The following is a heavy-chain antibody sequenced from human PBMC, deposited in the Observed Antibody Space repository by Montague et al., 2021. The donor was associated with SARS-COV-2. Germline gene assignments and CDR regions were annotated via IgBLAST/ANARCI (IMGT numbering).Heavy chain of an antibody. D-gene: IGHD6-13*01. CDR2: IKQDESEK. Sequence: SLRLSCAASGFPFSNYWMTWVRQAPGKGLEWVANIKQDESEKCYVDSVKGRFTISRDNAEKSLYLHMSRLRGEDTAIYYCARDRTPPYGKSWYEEYYYHAMDVWGRGTAVNVST. CDR3: ARDRTPPYGKSWYEEYYYHAMDV. J-gene: IGHJ6*04. CDR1: GFPFSNYW. V-gene: IGHV3-7*01.